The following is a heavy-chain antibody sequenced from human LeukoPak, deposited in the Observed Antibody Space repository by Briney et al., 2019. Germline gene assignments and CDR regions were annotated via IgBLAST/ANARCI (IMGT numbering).Heavy chain of an antibody. CDR1: GGSISSYY. CDR2: IYTSGST. J-gene: IGHJ6*03. D-gene: IGHD3-22*01. CDR3: ARVPRPYYYDSSGYYYSYYYYYYMDV. Sequence: PSETLSLTCTVSGGSISSYYWSWIRQPAGKGLEWIGRIYTSGSTNYNPSLKSRVTMSVDTSKNQFSLKLSSVTAADTAVYYCARVPRPYYYDSSGYYYSYYYYYYMDVWGKGTTVTVSS. V-gene: IGHV4-4*07.